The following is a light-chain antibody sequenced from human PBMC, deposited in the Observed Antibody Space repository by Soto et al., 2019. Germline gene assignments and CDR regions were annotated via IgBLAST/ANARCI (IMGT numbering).Light chain of an antibody. J-gene: IGLJ3*02. CDR3: QAYDYSLTAFV. CDR1: NFNLGAGYD. V-gene: IGLV1-40*01. Sequence: QSVLTQPPSVSGAPGQRVTISCTGNNFNLGAGYDVHWYQQLPGAAPKLVVFGNRNRPSGVPERFSGSKSGTSASLAITGLQAEDEADYYCQAYDYSLTAFVFGGGTKVTVL. CDR2: GNR.